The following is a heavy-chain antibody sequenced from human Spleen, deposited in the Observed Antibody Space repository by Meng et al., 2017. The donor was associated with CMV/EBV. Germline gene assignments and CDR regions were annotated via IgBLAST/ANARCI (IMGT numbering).Heavy chain of an antibody. J-gene: IGHJ4*02. V-gene: IGHV1-2*02. CDR2: INPNSGGT. CDR1: GYTFTGYY. D-gene: IGHD6-6*01. Sequence: ASVKVSCKASGYTFTGYYMHWVRQAPGQGLEWMGWINPNSGGTNYAQKFQGRVTMTRDTSISTAYMELSRLRSDDTAVYYCARRKSSSDHFSYWGQGTLVTVSS. CDR3: ARRKSSSDHFSY.